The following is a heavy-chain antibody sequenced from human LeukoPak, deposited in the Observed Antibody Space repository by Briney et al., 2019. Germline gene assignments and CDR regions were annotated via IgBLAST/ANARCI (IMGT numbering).Heavy chain of an antibody. Sequence: ASVKVSCKASGDTLTNYYMHWVRQAPGQGPEWMGIINPREGRTTYAQKFQGRLTMTRDTSTSTVYMELRSLRSDDTAVYYCARDLGWRDSSGSSDYWGQGTLVTVSS. CDR3: ARDLGWRDSSGSSDY. D-gene: IGHD3-22*01. J-gene: IGHJ4*02. CDR1: GDTLTNYY. CDR2: INPREGRT. V-gene: IGHV1-46*01.